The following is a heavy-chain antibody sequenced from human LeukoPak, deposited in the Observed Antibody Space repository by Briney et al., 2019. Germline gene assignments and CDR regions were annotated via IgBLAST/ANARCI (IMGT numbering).Heavy chain of an antibody. CDR3: AHLNYDFWSDGGYFDY. CDR1: GFSLSTSGVG. J-gene: IGHJ4*02. Sequence: SGPTLVNPTQTLTLTCTFSGFSLSTSGVGVGWIRQPPGKALEWLALIYWNDDKRYSPSLKSRLTITKDTSKNQVVLTMTNMDPVDTATYYCAHLNYDFWSDGGYFDYWGQGTLVTVSS. CDR2: IYWNDDK. D-gene: IGHD3-3*01. V-gene: IGHV2-5*01.